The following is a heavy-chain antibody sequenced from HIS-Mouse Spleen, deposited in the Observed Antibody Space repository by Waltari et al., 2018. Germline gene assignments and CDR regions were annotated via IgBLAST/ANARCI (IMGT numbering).Heavy chain of an antibody. J-gene: IGHJ2*01. CDR2: ICYSGST. Sequence: QLQLQESGPGLVKPSETLSLTCTVSGGSISSSSYYWGWIRQPPGKGLEWIGSICYSGSTYSHPSLRSRVTISVDTSKNQFSLKLSSVTAADTAVYYCAREIPYSSSWYDWYFDLWGRGTLVTVSS. V-gene: IGHV4-39*07. CDR3: AREIPYSSSWYDWYFDL. CDR1: GGSISSSSYY. D-gene: IGHD6-13*01.